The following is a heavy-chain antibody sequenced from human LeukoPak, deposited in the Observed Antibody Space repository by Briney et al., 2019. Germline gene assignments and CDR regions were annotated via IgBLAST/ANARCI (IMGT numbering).Heavy chain of an antibody. D-gene: IGHD5-18*01. CDR3: AKGAASRGYTYVAN. J-gene: IGHJ4*02. Sequence: QPGGSLRFSCAASAFTFRPYAMIWVRQAPGKGLEWVSTVSGSGGSTYYADSVKGRFTISRDNSNNTLYLEMNSLRAEDTAVYYCAKGAASRGYTYVANWGQGTLVTVSS. CDR1: AFTFRPYA. V-gene: IGHV3-23*01. CDR2: VSGSGGST.